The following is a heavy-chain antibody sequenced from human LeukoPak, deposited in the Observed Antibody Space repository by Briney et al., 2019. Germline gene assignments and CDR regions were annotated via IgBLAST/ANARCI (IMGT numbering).Heavy chain of an antibody. D-gene: IGHD6-19*01. Sequence: GGSLRLSCAASGFTFSSYAMSWVRQAPGKGLEWVSAISGSGGSTYYADSVKGRFTISRDNSKNTLYLQMNSLRAEDTAVYYCAKEVMRSSGWYDDVPSFDYWGQGTLVTVSS. V-gene: IGHV3-23*01. CDR3: AKEVMRSSGWYDDVPSFDY. CDR2: ISGSGGST. J-gene: IGHJ4*02. CDR1: GFTFSSYA.